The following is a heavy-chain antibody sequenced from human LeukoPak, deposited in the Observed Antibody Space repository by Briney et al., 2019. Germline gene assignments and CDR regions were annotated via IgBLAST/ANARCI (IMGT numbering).Heavy chain of an antibody. V-gene: IGHV4-34*01. D-gene: IGHD1-26*01. J-gene: IGHJ2*01. Sequence: SETLSLTCAVYGGSFSGYYWSWIRQPPGKGLEWIGEINHSGSTNYNPSLKSRVTISVDTSKNQFSLKLSSVTAADTAVYYCARQGGSYISWYFDLWGRGTLVTVSS. CDR3: ARQGGSYISWYFDL. CDR1: GGSFSGYY. CDR2: INHSGST.